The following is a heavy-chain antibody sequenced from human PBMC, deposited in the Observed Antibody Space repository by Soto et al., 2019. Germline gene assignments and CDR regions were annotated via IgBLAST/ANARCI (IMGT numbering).Heavy chain of an antibody. V-gene: IGHV3-30*03. CDR2: ISYDGSNK. CDR1: GFTFSSYG. CDR3: ARNLKDGGMDV. J-gene: IGHJ6*02. Sequence: GGSLRLSCAASGFTFSSYGMHWVRQAPGKGLEWVAVISYDGSNKYYGDSVKGRFTVSRDNSKSTLFLQMNSLRAEDTAVYICARNLKDGGMDVWGRGTTVTVSS.